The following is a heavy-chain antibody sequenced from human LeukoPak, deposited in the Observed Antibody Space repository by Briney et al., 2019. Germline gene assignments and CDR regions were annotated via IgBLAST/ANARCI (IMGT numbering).Heavy chain of an antibody. CDR2: IRYDGSNK. Sequence: GGSLRLSCAASGFTFSSYGMHWVRQAPGKGLEWVAFIRYDGSNKYYADSVKGRFTISRDNAKNSLYLQMNSLRAEDTAVYYCARDYDYVWGTDAFDIWGQGTMVTVSS. J-gene: IGHJ3*02. CDR3: ARDYDYVWGTDAFDI. D-gene: IGHD3-16*01. V-gene: IGHV3-30*02. CDR1: GFTFSSYG.